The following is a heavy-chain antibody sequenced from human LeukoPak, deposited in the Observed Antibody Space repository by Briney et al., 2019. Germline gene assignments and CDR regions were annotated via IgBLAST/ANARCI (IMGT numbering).Heavy chain of an antibody. D-gene: IGHD2-15*01. J-gene: IGHJ4*02. V-gene: IGHV4-4*07. CDR3: ARELCSGGSCYSIKYYFDY. Sequence: PSGTLSLTCTVSGGSISSYYWSWIRQPAGKGLEWIGRIYTSGSTNYNPSLKSRVTMSVDTSKNQFSLKLSSVTAADTAVYYCARELCSGGSCYSIKYYFDYWGQGTLVTVSS. CDR2: IYTSGST. CDR1: GGSISSYY.